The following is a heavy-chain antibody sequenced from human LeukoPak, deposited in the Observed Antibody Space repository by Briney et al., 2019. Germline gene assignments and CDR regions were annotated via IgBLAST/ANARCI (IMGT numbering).Heavy chain of an antibody. D-gene: IGHD3-22*01. CDR1: GYTFTSHD. CDR3: GRGGGYYDSSGHYYRTVVDP. CDR2: MNPNSGNT. V-gene: IGHV1-8*01. Sequence: GASVKVSCKASGYTFTSHDINWVRQATGQGLEWMGWMNPNSGNTDYAQKFQGRVTMTRNISINTAYMELSSLTSEDTAVYYCGRGGGYYDSSGHYYRTVVDPWGQGTLVTVSS. J-gene: IGHJ5*02.